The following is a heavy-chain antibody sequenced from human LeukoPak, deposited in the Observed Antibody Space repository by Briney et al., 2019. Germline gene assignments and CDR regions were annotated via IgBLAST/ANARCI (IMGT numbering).Heavy chain of an antibody. CDR3: ARKRDGYNSRGVVDY. CDR1: VGFISSSSYY. D-gene: IGHD5-24*01. Sequence: SETLSLTCTVSVGFISSSSYYWGWIRQPPGKGLEWIGSIYYSGSTYYNPSLKSRVTISVDTSKNQFSLKLSSVTAADTAVYYCARKRDGYNSRGVVDYWGQGTLVTVSS. CDR2: IYYSGST. J-gene: IGHJ4*02. V-gene: IGHV4-39*01.